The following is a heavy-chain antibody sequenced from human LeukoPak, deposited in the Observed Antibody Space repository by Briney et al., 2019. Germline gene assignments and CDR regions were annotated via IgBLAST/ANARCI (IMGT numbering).Heavy chain of an antibody. Sequence: ASVKVSCKASGYTFTGYYMHWVRQAPGQGLEWMGWINPNSGGTNYAQKFQGRVTMTRDTSISTAYMELSRLRSDDTAVYYCARLETIVVVPAAHFDYWGQGTLVTVSS. CDR1: GYTFTGYY. CDR3: ARLETIVVVPAAHFDY. D-gene: IGHD2-2*01. CDR2: INPNSGGT. V-gene: IGHV1-2*02. J-gene: IGHJ4*02.